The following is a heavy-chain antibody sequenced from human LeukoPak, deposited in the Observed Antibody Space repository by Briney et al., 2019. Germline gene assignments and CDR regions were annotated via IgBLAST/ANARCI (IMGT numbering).Heavy chain of an antibody. CDR3: AITMIVVVTDAFDI. D-gene: IGHD3-22*01. J-gene: IGHJ3*02. V-gene: IGHV4-34*01. Sequence: PSETLSLTCAVYGGSFSGYYWSWIRQPPGKGLEWIGEINHSGSTNYNPSLKSRVTISVDTSKNQFSLKLSSVTAADTAVYYCAITMIVVVTDAFDIWGQGTMVTVSS. CDR2: INHSGST. CDR1: GGSFSGYY.